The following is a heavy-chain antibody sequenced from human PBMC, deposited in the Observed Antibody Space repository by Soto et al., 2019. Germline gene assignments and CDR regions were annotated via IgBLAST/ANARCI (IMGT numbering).Heavy chain of an antibody. CDR3: ARVDHRGYFAILTDY. J-gene: IGHJ4*02. Sequence: SETLSLPCTVSGDPLTSGGHYWSWICQHPGKGLGWIGPIYASVNTYYSPSLRRRVTISADMYKNQFALNLRSVTAADTAVYYCARVDHRGYFAILTDYWGQGIMVTV. D-gene: IGHD3-9*01. CDR2: IYASVNT. CDR1: GDPLTSGGHY. V-gene: IGHV4-31*03.